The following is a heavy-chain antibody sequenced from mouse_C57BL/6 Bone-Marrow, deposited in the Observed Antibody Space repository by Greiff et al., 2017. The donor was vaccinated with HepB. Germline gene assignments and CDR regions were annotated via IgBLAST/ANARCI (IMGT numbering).Heavy chain of an antibody. D-gene: IGHD2-4*01. J-gene: IGHJ3*01. CDR3: ARGYYDYLFAY. CDR2: IDPSDSET. V-gene: IGHV1-52*01. Sequence: QVQLQQPGAELVRPGSSVQLSCQASGYTFTSYWMHWVKQRPIQGLEWLENIDPSDSETHYNQKFKDKATLTVDKSASTAYMQLSSLTSEDSAVYYCARGYYDYLFAYWGQGTLVTVSA. CDR1: GYTFTSYW.